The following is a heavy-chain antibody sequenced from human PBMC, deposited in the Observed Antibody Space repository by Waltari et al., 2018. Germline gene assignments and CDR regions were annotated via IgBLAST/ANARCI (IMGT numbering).Heavy chain of an antibody. D-gene: IGHD3-16*01. J-gene: IGHJ3*02. CDR1: GGTFSSYA. CDR3: ARDALRGPTISDAFDI. Sequence: QVQLVQSGAEVKKPGSSVTVSCKASGGTFSSYAISWVRQAPGQGLEWMGGIIPICGTANYAQKCQGRVTITADESTSTAYMELSSLRSEDTAVYYCARDALRGPTISDAFDIWGQGTMVTVSS. CDR2: IIPICGTA. V-gene: IGHV1-69*01.